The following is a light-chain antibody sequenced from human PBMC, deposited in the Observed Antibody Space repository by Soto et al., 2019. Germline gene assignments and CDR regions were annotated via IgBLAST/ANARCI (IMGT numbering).Light chain of an antibody. V-gene: IGKV3-15*01. Sequence: EILMTQSPATLSVSPGERATLSCRASQSVSSNLAWYQQKPGQAPRLLIYGASARATGFPARFSASGSGTEFTLTISSLQSEDFEVYYCQQYNNWPWTFGQGTKVDIK. J-gene: IGKJ1*01. CDR2: GAS. CDR3: QQYNNWPWT. CDR1: QSVSSN.